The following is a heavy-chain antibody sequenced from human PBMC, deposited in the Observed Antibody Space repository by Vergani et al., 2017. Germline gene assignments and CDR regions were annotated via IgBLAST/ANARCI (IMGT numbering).Heavy chain of an antibody. CDR3: ARADDDILSWFDY. Sequence: QVQLQESGPGLVKPSQTLSLTCTVSGGSISSGDYYWSWLRQPPGMGLEWIGYTYYSGSTYSNPSLKSRVTISVNTSKNQFSLKLSSVTAADTAVYYCARADDDILSWFDYWGQGTLVTVSS. V-gene: IGHV4-30-4*08. CDR2: TYYSGST. D-gene: IGHD3-9*01. CDR1: GGSISSGDYY. J-gene: IGHJ4*02.